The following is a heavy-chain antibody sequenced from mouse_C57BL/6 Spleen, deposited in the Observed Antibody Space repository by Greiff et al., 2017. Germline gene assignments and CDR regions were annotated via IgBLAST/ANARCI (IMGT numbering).Heavy chain of an antibody. D-gene: IGHD2-1*01. CDR3: ARDNYGNGFAY. CDR2: ISYSGST. Sequence: EVQLQQSGPGMVKPSQSLSLTCTVTGYSITSGYDWHWIRHFPGNKLEWMGYISYSGSTNYNPSLKSRISITHDTSKNHFFLKLNSVTTEDTATYYCARDNYGNGFAYWGQGTLVTVSA. V-gene: IGHV3-1*01. CDR1: GYSITSGYD. J-gene: IGHJ3*01.